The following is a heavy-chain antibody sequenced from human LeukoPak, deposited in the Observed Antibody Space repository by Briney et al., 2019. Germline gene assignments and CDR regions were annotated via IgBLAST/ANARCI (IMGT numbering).Heavy chain of an antibody. CDR2: INPDGSST. CDR1: GFTVSSNY. Sequence: GGSLRLSCAASGFTVSSNYMSWVRQAPGKGLVWVSRINPDGSSTTYADSVKGRFTISRDNAKNTLSLQMNSLRAEDTAVYYCARVGYNYGYDYWGQGTLVTVSS. CDR3: ARVGYNYGYDY. V-gene: IGHV3-74*01. J-gene: IGHJ4*02. D-gene: IGHD5-18*01.